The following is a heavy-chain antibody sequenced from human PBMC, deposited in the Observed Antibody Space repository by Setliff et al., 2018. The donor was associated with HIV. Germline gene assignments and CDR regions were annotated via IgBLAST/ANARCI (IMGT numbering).Heavy chain of an antibody. Sequence: SETLSLTCTVSGGSISNNSYYWGWVRQPPGKGLELIGNLFYNGNTYYNPSLKSRVTISVDTSKNQFSLKLTSVTAADTAVYYCARGDMPRVVRGVIFRPTYFQHWGQGTLVTVSS. CDR1: GGSISNNSYY. D-gene: IGHD3-10*01. CDR3: ARGDMPRVVRGVIFRPTYFQH. J-gene: IGHJ1*01. V-gene: IGHV4-39*01. CDR2: LFYNGNT.